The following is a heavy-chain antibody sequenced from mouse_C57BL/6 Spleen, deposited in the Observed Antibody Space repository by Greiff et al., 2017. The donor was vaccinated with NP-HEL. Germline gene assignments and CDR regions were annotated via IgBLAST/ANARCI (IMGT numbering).Heavy chain of an antibody. CDR2: ISSGGDYI. J-gene: IGHJ1*03. D-gene: IGHD2-3*01. CDR1: GFTFSSYA. CDR3: TREGDDGGGYFDV. V-gene: IGHV5-9-1*02. Sequence: DVQLVESGEGLVKPGGSLKLSCAASGFTFSSYAMSWVRQTPEKRLEWVAYISSGGDYIYYADTVKGRFTISRDNARNTLYLQMSSLKSEDTAMYYCTREGDDGGGYFDVWGTGTTVTVSS.